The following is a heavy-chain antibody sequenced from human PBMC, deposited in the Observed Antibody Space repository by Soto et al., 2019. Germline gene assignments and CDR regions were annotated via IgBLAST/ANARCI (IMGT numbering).Heavy chain of an antibody. CDR3: ARHCSGTSRLPYHYYYGMGV. CDR1: GESFSGYS. D-gene: IGHD2-2*01. V-gene: IGHV4-34*01. J-gene: IGHJ6*02. CDR2: INHSGSA. Sequence: PSETLSLTCAVYGESFSGYSWSWIRQPPGKGLEWITEINHSGSAIYNPSLKSRATISGDTSKNQFSLKVSSVTAADTAVYYCARHCSGTSRLPYHYYYGMGVWGQGTTVTVSS.